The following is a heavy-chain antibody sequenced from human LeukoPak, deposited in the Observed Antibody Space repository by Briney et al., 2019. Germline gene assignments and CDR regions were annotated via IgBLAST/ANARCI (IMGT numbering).Heavy chain of an antibody. CDR1: GFTFSSYW. CDR2: IKQDGSEK. D-gene: IGHD3-10*01. V-gene: IGHV3-7*01. J-gene: IGHJ6*03. CDR3: ARGSGSYYTYYYYMDV. Sequence: PGGSLRLSCAASGFTFSSYWMSWVRQAPGKGLEWVANIKQDGSEKYYVDSVKGRFTISRDNAKNSLYLQMNSLRAEDTAVYYCARGSGSYYTYYYYMDVWGKGTTVTVSS.